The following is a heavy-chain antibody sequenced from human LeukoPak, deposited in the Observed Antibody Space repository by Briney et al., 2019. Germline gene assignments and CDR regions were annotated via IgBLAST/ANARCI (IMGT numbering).Heavy chain of an antibody. Sequence: PSETLSLTCTVSGGSISSGSYYWSWIRQPAGKGLEWIGRIYTSGSTNYNPSLKSRVTISVDTSKNQFSLKLSSVTAADTAVYYCAREGIAAPDYWGQGTLVTVSS. CDR3: AREGIAAPDY. CDR2: IYTSGST. J-gene: IGHJ4*02. CDR1: GGSISSGSYY. V-gene: IGHV4-61*02. D-gene: IGHD6-13*01.